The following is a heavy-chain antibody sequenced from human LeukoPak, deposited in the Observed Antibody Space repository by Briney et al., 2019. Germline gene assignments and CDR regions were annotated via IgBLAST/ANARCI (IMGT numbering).Heavy chain of an antibody. Sequence: PGGSLRLSCAASGFTFSSYEMNWVRQAPGKGLEWVSYISSSGSTIYYADSVKGRFTISRDNSKNTLYLQMNSLRAEDTAVYYCARDYRWLYYFDYWGQGTLVTVSS. J-gene: IGHJ4*02. CDR1: GFTFSSYE. CDR2: ISSSGSTI. V-gene: IGHV3-48*03. D-gene: IGHD4-23*01. CDR3: ARDYRWLYYFDY.